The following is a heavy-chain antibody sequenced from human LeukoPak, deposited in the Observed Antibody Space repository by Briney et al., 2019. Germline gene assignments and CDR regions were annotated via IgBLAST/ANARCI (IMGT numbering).Heavy chain of an antibody. CDR3: AELGITMIGGV. V-gene: IGHV3-30*02. CDR2: IMYDGSDK. CDR1: GFTFSSND. J-gene: IGHJ6*04. Sequence: GGSLRLSCAASGFTFSSNDMNWVRQAPGKGLEWVAFIMYDGSDKYYADSVKGRFTISRDNAKNSLYLQMNSLRAEDTAVYCCAELGITMIGGVWGKGTTVTISS. D-gene: IGHD3-10*02.